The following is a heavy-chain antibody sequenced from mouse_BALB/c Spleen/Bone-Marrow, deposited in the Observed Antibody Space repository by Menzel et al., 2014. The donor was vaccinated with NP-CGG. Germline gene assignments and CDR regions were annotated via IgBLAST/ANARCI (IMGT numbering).Heavy chain of an antibody. D-gene: IGHD2-14*01. V-gene: IGHV14-3*02. Sequence: VQLQQSGAELVKPGASVKLSCTASGFNIKDTYIHWVKQRPEQGLEWIGRIDPANGNTKYDPKFQGKATITADTSSSTAYLYLSRLTSEDTAVYYCAXYRLGTYFDYWGQGTTLTVSS. CDR3: AXYRLGTYFDY. J-gene: IGHJ2*01. CDR1: GFNIKDTY. CDR2: IDPANGNT.